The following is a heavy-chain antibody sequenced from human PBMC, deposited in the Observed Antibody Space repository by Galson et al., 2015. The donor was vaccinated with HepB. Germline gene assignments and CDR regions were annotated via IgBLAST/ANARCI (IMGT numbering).Heavy chain of an antibody. CDR2: IWYDGSNK. CDR1: GFTFSSYG. V-gene: IGHV3-33*01. Sequence: SLRLSCAASGFTFSSYGMHWVRQAPGKGLEWVAVIWYDGSNKYYADSVKGRFTISRDNSKNTLYLQMNSLRAEDTAVYYCAREGGDVVVVAALDYWGQGTLVTVSS. D-gene: IGHD2-15*01. CDR3: AREGGDVVVVAALDY. J-gene: IGHJ4*02.